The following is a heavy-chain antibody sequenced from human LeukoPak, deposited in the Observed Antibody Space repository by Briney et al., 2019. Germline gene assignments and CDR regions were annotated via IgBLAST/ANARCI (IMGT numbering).Heavy chain of an antibody. CDR3: AKDLGVGAYLLFDYITSGLDS. CDR1: GFTFSSFW. Sequence: GSLRLSCAASGFTFSSFWMIWVRQAPGKGLEWVANIKEDGSVKNYVDSVKGRFTVSRDNSKNTLYLQMNSLRPEDTAVYYCAKDLGVGAYLLFDYITSGLDSWGQGTLVTVSS. D-gene: IGHD2/OR15-2a*01. CDR2: IKEDGSVK. J-gene: IGHJ4*02. V-gene: IGHV3-7*01.